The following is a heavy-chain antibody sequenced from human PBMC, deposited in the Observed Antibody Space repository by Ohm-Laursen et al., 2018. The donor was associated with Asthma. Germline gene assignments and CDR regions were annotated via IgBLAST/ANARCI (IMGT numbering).Heavy chain of an antibody. Sequence: SLRLSCTASGFTFSKAWMSWVRQAPGKGLEWVGRIRRKTDGGTTDYTAPVKGRFIISRDESKNTLYLQMNSLKTEDTAVYYCAREYGSGSYYHEFFDYWGQGTLVTVSS. CDR2: IRRKTDGGTT. J-gene: IGHJ4*02. D-gene: IGHD3-10*01. V-gene: IGHV3-15*01. CDR3: AREYGSGSYYHEFFDY. CDR1: GFTFSKAW.